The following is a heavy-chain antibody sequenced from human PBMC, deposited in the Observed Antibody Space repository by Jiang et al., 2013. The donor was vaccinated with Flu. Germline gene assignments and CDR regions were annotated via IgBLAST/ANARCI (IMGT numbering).Heavy chain of an antibody. Sequence: AVISYDGSNKYYADSVKGRFTISRDNSKNTLYLQMNSLRAEDTAVYYCARDRYSSTLDYWGQGTLVTVSS. CDR3: ARDRYSSTLDY. D-gene: IGHD6-13*01. J-gene: IGHJ4*02. V-gene: IGHV3-30-3*01. CDR2: ISYDGSNK.